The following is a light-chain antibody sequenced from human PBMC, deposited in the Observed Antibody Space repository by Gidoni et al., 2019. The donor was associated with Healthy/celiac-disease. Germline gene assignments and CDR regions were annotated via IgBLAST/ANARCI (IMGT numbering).Light chain of an antibody. V-gene: IGLV3-1*01. Sequence: YELTHPPAVPVAPGQTASITCSGDKLGDKYACWYQQKPGKSPVLVIYQDSKRPSGIPERFSGSNSGNTATLTISGTQAMDEADYYCQAWDSSTAVFGGGTKLTIL. CDR1: KLGDKY. CDR3: QAWDSSTAV. CDR2: QDS. J-gene: IGLJ2*01.